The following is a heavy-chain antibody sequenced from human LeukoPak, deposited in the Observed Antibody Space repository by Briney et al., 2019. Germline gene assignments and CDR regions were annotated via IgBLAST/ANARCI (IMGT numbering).Heavy chain of an antibody. Sequence: SVNVSCKASGGTFSSYAISWVRQAPGQGLEWMGGIIPIFGTANYAQKFQGRVTITADKSTSTAYMELSSLRSEDTAVYYCARSFGCSGGSCYSNWFDPWGQGTLVTVSS. J-gene: IGHJ5*02. D-gene: IGHD2-15*01. CDR3: ARSFGCSGGSCYSNWFDP. CDR2: IIPIFGTA. CDR1: GGTFSSYA. V-gene: IGHV1-69*06.